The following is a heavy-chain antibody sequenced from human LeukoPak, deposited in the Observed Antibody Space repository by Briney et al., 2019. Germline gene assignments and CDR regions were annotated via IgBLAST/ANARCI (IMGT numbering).Heavy chain of an antibody. CDR3: AVTGSYYTQPKYYFDY. D-gene: IGHD1-26*01. CDR2: INPNSGGT. CDR1: GYTFTCYY. J-gene: IGHJ4*02. Sequence: ASVKVSCKASGYTFTCYYMHWVRQAPGQGLEWMGWINPNSGGTNYAQKFQGRVTMTRDTSISTAYMELSRLRSDDTAVYYCAVTGSYYTQPKYYFDYWGQGTLVTVSS. V-gene: IGHV1-2*02.